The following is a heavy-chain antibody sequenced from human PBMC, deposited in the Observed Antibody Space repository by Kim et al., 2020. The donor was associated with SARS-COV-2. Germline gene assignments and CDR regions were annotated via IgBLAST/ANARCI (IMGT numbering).Heavy chain of an antibody. V-gene: IGHV1-69*13. CDR1: GGTFSSYA. J-gene: IGHJ4*02. D-gene: IGHD2-2*01. CDR2: IIPIFGTA. Sequence: SVKVSCKASGGTFSSYAISWVRQAPGQGLEWMGGIIPIFGTANYAQKFQGRVTITADESTSTAYMELSSLRSEDTAVYYCARDTVVGSTSCYGLWGQGTLVTVSS. CDR3: ARDTVVGSTSCYGL.